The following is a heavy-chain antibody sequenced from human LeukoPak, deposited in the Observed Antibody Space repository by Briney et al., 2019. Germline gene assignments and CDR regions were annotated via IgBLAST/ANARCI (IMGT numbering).Heavy chain of an antibody. J-gene: IGHJ4*02. V-gene: IGHV3-21*04. CDR2: ISSSSSYI. D-gene: IGHD3-22*01. CDR3: AKDKDRYYDSSGSFDY. Sequence: GGSLRLSCAASGFTFSSYSMNWVRQAPGKGLEWVSSISSSSSYIYYADSVKGRFTISRDNAKNSLYLQMNSLRAEDTALYYCAKDKDRYYDSSGSFDYWGQGTLVTVSS. CDR1: GFTFSSYS.